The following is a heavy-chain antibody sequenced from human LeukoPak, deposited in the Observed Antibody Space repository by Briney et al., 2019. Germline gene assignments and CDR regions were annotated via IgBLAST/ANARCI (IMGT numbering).Heavy chain of an antibody. CDR3: ARGENSFYGSGSYHQPFDY. CDR2: INHSGST. V-gene: IGHV4-34*01. CDR1: VGSFSGYY. Sequence: SETLSLTCAVYVGSFSGYYWSWIRQPPGKGLDWNGAINHSGSTNYNPSLKTRVTILVDTSKNQFSLKLSSVTAADTAAYYCARGENSFYGSGSYHQPFDYWGQGTLVTVSS. J-gene: IGHJ4*02. D-gene: IGHD3-10*01.